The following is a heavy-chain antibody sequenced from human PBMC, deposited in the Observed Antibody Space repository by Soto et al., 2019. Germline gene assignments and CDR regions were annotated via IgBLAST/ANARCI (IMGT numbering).Heavy chain of an antibody. CDR1: GASITSGGYY. CDR2: IYYSVST. D-gene: IGHD5-12*01. V-gene: IGHV4-31*03. Sequence: QVQLQESGPGLVKPSQTLSLTCTVSGASITSGGYYWSWIRQHPGKGLEWIGYIYYSVSTSYNPSLKSRVIISVDPSKNQFYLNLSSVTAADTAVSYCARAENERAGIYRPPDYWGQGTLVTLSS. CDR3: ARAENERAGIYRPPDY. J-gene: IGHJ4*02.